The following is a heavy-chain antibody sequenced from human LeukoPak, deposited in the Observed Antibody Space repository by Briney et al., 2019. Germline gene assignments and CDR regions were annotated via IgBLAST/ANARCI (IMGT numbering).Heavy chain of an antibody. Sequence: SETLSLTCTVSGGSISSSSYYWGWIRQPPGKGLEWIGSIYYSGSTYYNPSLNSRVTISVDTSKNQFSLQLNSVTPEDTAVYYCARLEGGGPDWYFDLWGRGTLVTVSS. CDR3: ARLEGGGPDWYFDL. J-gene: IGHJ2*01. D-gene: IGHD1-26*01. CDR2: IYYSGST. CDR1: GGSISSSSYY. V-gene: IGHV4-39*01.